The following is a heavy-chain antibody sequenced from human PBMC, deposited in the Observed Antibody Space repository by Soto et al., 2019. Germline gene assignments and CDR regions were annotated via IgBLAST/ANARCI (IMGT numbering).Heavy chain of an antibody. J-gene: IGHJ4*02. Sequence: SETLSLTCAVYGGSFSGYYWSWIRQPPGKGLEWIGDINHSGSTNYNPSLKSRVTISVDTSKNQFSLKLSSVTAADTAVYYCARGYCSSTSCYMYYFDYWGQGTLVTVSS. CDR2: INHSGST. CDR1: GGSFSGYY. D-gene: IGHD2-2*01. V-gene: IGHV4-34*01. CDR3: ARGYCSSTSCYMYYFDY.